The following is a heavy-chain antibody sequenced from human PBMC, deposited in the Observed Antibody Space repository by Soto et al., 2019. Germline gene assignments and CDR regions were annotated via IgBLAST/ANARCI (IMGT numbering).Heavy chain of an antibody. J-gene: IGHJ4*02. D-gene: IGHD2-15*01. CDR1: GYTFTSYS. V-gene: IGHV1-69*13. CDR2: IIPSFGTA. CDR3: ARGSLGYCSGGSCSHFDY. Sequence: ASIKVSSKASGYTFTSYSMRWVRQAPVQRLERMGGIIPSFGTANYPHKFQVRVTITADEHTSTVYIELSSLRYEDTAVYYCARGSLGYCSGGSCSHFDYWGQGARGNVSS.